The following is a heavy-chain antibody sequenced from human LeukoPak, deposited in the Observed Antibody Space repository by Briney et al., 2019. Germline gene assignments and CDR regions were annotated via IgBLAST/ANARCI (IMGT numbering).Heavy chain of an antibody. J-gene: IGHJ6*02. Sequence: GGSLRLSCAASGFTFSSYAMSWVRQAPGKGLEWVSAISGSGGSTYYADSVKGRFTISRDNSKNTLYLQMNSLRAEDTAVYYCAKVWGYCSGGSCYSIYYYGMDVWGQGTTVTVSS. CDR2: ISGSGGST. V-gene: IGHV3-23*01. D-gene: IGHD2-15*01. CDR3: AKVWGYCSGGSCYSIYYYGMDV. CDR1: GFTFSSYA.